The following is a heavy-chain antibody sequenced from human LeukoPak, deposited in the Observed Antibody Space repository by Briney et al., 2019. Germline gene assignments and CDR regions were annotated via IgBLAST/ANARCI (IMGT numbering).Heavy chain of an antibody. J-gene: IGHJ6*02. D-gene: IGHD5-12*01. CDR2: ISGSGGST. Sequence: GGSLRLSCAASGFTFSSYAMSWVRQAPGKGLEWVSAISGSGGSTYYADSVKGRFTISRDNSKNTLYLQMNSLRAEDTAVYYCAKDLLTISGYDSLYYYYYGMDVWGQGTTVTASS. CDR1: GFTFSSYA. V-gene: IGHV3-23*01. CDR3: AKDLLTISGYDSLYYYYYGMDV.